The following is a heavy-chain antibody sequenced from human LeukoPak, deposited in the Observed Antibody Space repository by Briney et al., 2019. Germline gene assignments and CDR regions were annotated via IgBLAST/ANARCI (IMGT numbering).Heavy chain of an antibody. V-gene: IGHV3-33*01. CDR3: ARDAQRGFDYSNSLKN. CDR1: GFIFSHHG. D-gene: IGHD4-11*01. J-gene: IGHJ4*01. CDR2: IWSDATNR. Sequence: PGGSLSLSCAASGFIFSHHGMHWVRQAPGKGLEWVAVIWSDATNRFYADSVKGRFTISRDNSQNTVYLQMSSLRVKDTAIYYCARDAQRGFDYSNSLKNWGHGTLVTVSS.